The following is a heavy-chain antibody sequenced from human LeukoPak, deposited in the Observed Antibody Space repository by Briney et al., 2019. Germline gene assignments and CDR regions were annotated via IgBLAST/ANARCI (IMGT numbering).Heavy chain of an antibody. CDR1: GFAFNTFA. CDR3: AREIFGSGSYPDY. Sequence: GGSMRLACAASGFAFNTFAMHWVSQAPGKGLEWVTLIWHDGSHKFHIDSVRGRFTISRDNSRNTVYLQMNGLRAEHTAVYYCAREIFGSGSYPDYWGQGTLVTVSS. CDR2: IWHDGSHK. D-gene: IGHD3-10*01. V-gene: IGHV3-33*01. J-gene: IGHJ4*02.